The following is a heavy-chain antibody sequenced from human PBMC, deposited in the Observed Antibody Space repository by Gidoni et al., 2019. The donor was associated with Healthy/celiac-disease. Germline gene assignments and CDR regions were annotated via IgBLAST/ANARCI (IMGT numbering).Heavy chain of an antibody. Sequence: QVQLVQSGAEVKKPGSSVKVSCKASGGTFSSYAISWVRQAPGQGPEWMGGIIPIFGTANYAQKFQGRVTITADESTSTAYMELSSLRSEDTAVYYCAREGLYFWSGSTATNWFDPWGQRTLVTVSS. CDR2: IIPIFGTA. CDR1: GGTFSSYA. V-gene: IGHV1-69*01. J-gene: IGHJ5*02. CDR3: AREGLYFWSGSTATNWFDP. D-gene: IGHD3-3*01.